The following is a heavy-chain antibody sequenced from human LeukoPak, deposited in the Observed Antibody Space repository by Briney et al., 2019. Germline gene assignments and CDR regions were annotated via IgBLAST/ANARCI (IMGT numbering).Heavy chain of an antibody. V-gene: IGHV4-34*01. D-gene: IGHD3-3*01. CDR1: GGSFSGYY. CDR3: ARGLTIFGVVSRNY. J-gene: IGHJ4*02. CDR2: INHSGST. Sequence: PSETLSLTCAVYGGSFSGYYWSWIRQPPGKGLEWIGEINHSGSTNYNPSLKSRDTISVDTSKNQFSLKLSSVTAADTAVYYCARGLTIFGVVSRNYWGQGTLVTVSS.